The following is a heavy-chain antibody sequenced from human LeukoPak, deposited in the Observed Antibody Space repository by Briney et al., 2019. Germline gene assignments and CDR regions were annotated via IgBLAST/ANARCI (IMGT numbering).Heavy chain of an antibody. D-gene: IGHD3-22*01. CDR2: INPSGGTT. V-gene: IGHV1-46*01. J-gene: IGHJ4*02. Sequence: GASVKVSCKASGYIFTSYSMHWVRRAPGQGLEWMGIINPSGGTTNYAQKFQGRVTMTRDTSISTAYMELSRLRSDDTAVYYCARDYYDSSGVVQDWGQGTLVTVSS. CDR3: ARDYYDSSGVVQD. CDR1: GYIFTSYS.